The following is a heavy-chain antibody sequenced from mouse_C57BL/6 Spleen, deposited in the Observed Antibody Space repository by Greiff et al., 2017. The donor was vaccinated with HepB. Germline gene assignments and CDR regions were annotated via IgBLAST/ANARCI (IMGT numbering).Heavy chain of an antibody. CDR1: GYTFTSYN. D-gene: IGHD1-1*01. CDR2: IYPGNGDT. CDR3: ARLLQIYFDY. Sequence: QVQLQQSGAELVRPGASVKMSCKASGYTFTSYNMHWVQQTPRQGLEWSGAIYPGNGDTSYNQNFKGKATLTVDKSSSTSYMQLSILTYEASAVYFCARLLQIYFDYWGQGTTLTVSS. J-gene: IGHJ2*01. V-gene: IGHV1-12*01.